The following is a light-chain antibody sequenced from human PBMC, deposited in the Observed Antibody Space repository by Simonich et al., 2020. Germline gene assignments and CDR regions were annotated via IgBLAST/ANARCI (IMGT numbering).Light chain of an antibody. V-gene: IGKV3-15*01. CDR3: QQYNNWPPVT. CDR2: GAS. J-gene: IGKJ2*01. CDR1: QSVSSN. Sequence: EIVMTQSPATLSVSPGERATLSCRASQSVSSNLAWYQQKPGQAPRLRIYGASTRATGIPARFSGSGSGTEFTLTISSMQSEDFAVYYCQQYNNWPPVTFGQGTKLEIK.